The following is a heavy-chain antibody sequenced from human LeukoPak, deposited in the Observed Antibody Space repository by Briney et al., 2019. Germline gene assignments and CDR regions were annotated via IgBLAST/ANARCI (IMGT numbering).Heavy chain of an antibody. D-gene: IGHD2-8*01. CDR3: TTEFKILYAFH. Sequence: GGSLRLSCAASGFTLSNAWMSWVRQAPGKGLEWVGRIKSKTDGGTTDYAAPVKGRYTISRDDSKNTLYLQMNSLKTEDTAVYYCTTEFKILYAFHWGQGTLVTVSS. CDR1: GFTLSNAW. CDR2: IKSKTDGGTT. V-gene: IGHV3-15*01. J-gene: IGHJ4*02.